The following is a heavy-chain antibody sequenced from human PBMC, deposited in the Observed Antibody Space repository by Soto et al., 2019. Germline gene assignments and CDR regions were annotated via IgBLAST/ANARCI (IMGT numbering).Heavy chain of an antibody. Sequence: GESLKISCKGSGYSFTSYWISWVRQMPGKGLKWMGRIDPSDSYTRYSPSFQGQVTISADTSISTAYLQWTSLKASDTAMYYCARSRRGAYSSGWYSPSGYYNYGIDVWGQGTKVTAP. CDR2: IDPSDSYT. J-gene: IGHJ6*02. D-gene: IGHD6-19*01. CDR1: GYSFTSYW. CDR3: ARSRRGAYSSGWYSPSGYYNYGIDV. V-gene: IGHV5-10-1*04.